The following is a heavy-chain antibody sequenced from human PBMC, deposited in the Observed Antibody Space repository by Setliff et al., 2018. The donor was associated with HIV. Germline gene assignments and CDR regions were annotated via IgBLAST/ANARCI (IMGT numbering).Heavy chain of an antibody. J-gene: IGHJ4*02. V-gene: IGHV3-23*01. Sequence: SCKASGYTFTNYFMHWVRQAPGKGLEWMGRVDPEDGGSTYYADSVKGRFTISRDNSKNTLYLQTNSLRAEDTAVYSCAKAAGMTCSGSSCYSDYWGQGTLVTVSS. D-gene: IGHD2-15*01. CDR2: VDPEDGGST. CDR3: AKAAGMTCSGSSCYSDY. CDR1: GYTFTNYF.